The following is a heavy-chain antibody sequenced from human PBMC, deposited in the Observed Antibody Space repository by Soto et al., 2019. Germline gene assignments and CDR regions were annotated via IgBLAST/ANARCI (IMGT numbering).Heavy chain of an antibody. Sequence: SVQVSCKASVGTFGSYAISWVRQAPGQGLEWMGGIIPIFGTANYAQKFQGRVTITADESTSTAYMELSSLRSEDTAVYYCARDLTKGIQTFDHWGQGSLVTVSS. J-gene: IGHJ5*02. V-gene: IGHV1-69*13. CDR1: VGTFGSYA. CDR2: IIPIFGTA. CDR3: ARDLTKGIQTFDH. D-gene: IGHD5-18*01.